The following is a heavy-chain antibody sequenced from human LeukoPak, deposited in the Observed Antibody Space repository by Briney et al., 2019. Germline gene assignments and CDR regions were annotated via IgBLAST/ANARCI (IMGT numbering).Heavy chain of an antibody. D-gene: IGHD6-6*01. V-gene: IGHV1-8*03. CDR2: INPNSGNT. J-gene: IGHJ4*02. Sequence: ASVKVSCKASGYTFTSYGISWVRQATGQGLEWMGWINPNSGNTRYVQKFQGRVTFTRDTSRGTAYMELSSLRSEDTAIYYCARGASRSFDYWGQGTLLTVSP. CDR1: GYTFTSYG. CDR3: ARGASRSFDY.